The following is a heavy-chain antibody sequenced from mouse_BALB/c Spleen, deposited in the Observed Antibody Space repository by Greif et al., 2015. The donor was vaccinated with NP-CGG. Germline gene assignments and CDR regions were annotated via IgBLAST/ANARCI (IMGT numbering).Heavy chain of an antibody. V-gene: IGHV1-54*01. D-gene: IGHD2-1*01. Sequence: QVQLQQSGAELVRPGTSVKVSCKASGYAFTNYLIEWVKQRPGQGLEWIGVINPGSGGTNYNEKFKGKATLTADKSSSTAYMQLSSLTSDDSAVYFCARSEGNYGAYWGQGTLVTVSA. CDR3: ARSEGNYGAY. CDR1: GYAFTNYL. J-gene: IGHJ3*01. CDR2: INPGSGGT.